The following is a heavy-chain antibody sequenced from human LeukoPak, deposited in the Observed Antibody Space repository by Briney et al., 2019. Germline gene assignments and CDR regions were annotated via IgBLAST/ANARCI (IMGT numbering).Heavy chain of an antibody. CDR2: INHSGST. Sequence: SETLSLTCAVYGGSFSGYYWSWIRQPPGKGLEWIGEINHSGSTNYNPSLKSRVTISVDTSKNQFSLKLSSVTAADTAVYYCARGYGSGSYIYPLDYWGQGTLVTVSS. CDR1: GGSFSGYY. V-gene: IGHV4-34*01. CDR3: ARGYGSGSYIYPLDY. D-gene: IGHD3-10*01. J-gene: IGHJ4*02.